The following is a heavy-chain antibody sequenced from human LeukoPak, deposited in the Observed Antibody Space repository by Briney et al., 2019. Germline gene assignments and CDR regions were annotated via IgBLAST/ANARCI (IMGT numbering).Heavy chain of an antibody. J-gene: IGHJ4*02. CDR3: ARVRPLQLTRIIDY. D-gene: IGHD5-24*01. V-gene: IGHV3-30*02. CDR1: GFTFSSYG. CDR2: IRYDGSNK. Sequence: PGGSLRLSCAASGFTFSSYGMHWVRQAPGKGMEWVAFIRYDGSNKYYADSVKGRFTISRDNSKNTLYLQMNSLRAEDTAVYYCARVRPLQLTRIIDYWGQGTLVTVSS.